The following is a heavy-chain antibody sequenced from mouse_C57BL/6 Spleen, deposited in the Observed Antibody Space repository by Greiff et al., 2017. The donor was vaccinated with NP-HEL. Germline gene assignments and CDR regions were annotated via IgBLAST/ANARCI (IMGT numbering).Heavy chain of an antibody. V-gene: IGHV5-4*01. CDR1: GFTFSSYA. J-gene: IGHJ2*01. D-gene: IGHD1-1*01. CDR3: ARDGGVEGYFDY. Sequence: EVQRVESGGGLVKPGGSLKLSCAASGFTFSSYAMSWVRQTPEKRLEWVATISDGGSYTYYPDNVKGRFTISRDNAKNNLYLQMSHLKSEDTAMYYCARDGGVEGYFDYWGQGTTLTVSS. CDR2: ISDGGSYT.